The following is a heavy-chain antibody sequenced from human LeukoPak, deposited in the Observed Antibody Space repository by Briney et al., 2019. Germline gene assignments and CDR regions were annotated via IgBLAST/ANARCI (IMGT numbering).Heavy chain of an antibody. Sequence: GASVKVSCKASGYTFTSYDINWVRQATGQGLEWMGRIIPIVDVTSYAQNFKGRVTITADESTTTAYMELSSLRSEDTAVYYCAREMGDREFYFDYWGQGTLVTVSS. V-gene: IGHV1-69*04. CDR3: AREMGDREFYFDY. J-gene: IGHJ4*02. CDR2: IIPIVDVT. D-gene: IGHD3-10*01. CDR1: GYTFTSYD.